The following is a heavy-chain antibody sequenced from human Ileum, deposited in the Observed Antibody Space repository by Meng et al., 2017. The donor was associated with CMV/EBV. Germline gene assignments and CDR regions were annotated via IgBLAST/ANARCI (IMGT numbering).Heavy chain of an antibody. CDR1: GYTFTDHN. CDR3: ARDVWGFDY. J-gene: IGHJ4*02. Sequence: QVQLLQSEAEVKKPGASVKISCKTSGYTFTDHNIGWVRQAPGQGIEWVGWISLGNGQTVYGHKLQGRVTVTTDTSTNTAYMELRNLRSDDTAMYYCARDVWGFDYWGQGTLVTVSS. D-gene: IGHD7-27*01. V-gene: IGHV1-18*04. CDR2: ISLGNGQT.